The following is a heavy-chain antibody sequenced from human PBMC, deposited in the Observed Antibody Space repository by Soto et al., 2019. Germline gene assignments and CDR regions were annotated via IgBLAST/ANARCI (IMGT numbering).Heavy chain of an antibody. V-gene: IGHV3-23*01. CDR3: AREGLYFSGTRCYGSGYFQH. CDR2: ISGSGDTT. D-gene: IGHD2-2*01. Sequence: PGGSLRLSCAASGFTFSSYAMSWVRQAPGKGLEWVSAISGSGDTTYYADSVKGRFTISRDNSKNTLYLQMNSLRAEDTAVYYCAREGLYFSGTRCYGSGYFQHWGQGTLVTVSS. CDR1: GFTFSSYA. J-gene: IGHJ1*01.